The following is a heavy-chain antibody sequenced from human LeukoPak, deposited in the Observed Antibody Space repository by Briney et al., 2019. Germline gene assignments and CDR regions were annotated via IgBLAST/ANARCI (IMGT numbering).Heavy chain of an antibody. V-gene: IGHV3-21*01. Sequence: GGSLRLSSAASGFTFSSYSMNWVRQAPGKGLEWVSSISSSSSYIYYADSVKGRFTISRDNAKNSLYLQMNSLRAEDTAVYYCARDEGGLAFDYWGQGTLVTVSS. CDR2: ISSSSSYI. J-gene: IGHJ4*02. CDR3: ARDEGGLAFDY. CDR1: GFTFSSYS.